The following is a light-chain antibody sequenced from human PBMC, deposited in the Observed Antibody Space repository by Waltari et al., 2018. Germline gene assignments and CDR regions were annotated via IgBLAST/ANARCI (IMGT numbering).Light chain of an antibody. V-gene: IGKV1-39*01. J-gene: IGKJ1*01. CDR1: QNIRTH. CDR3: QQSFSSPWT. CDR2: AAS. Sequence: DIQMTQSPSSLSASVGDTVTVTCRASQNIRTHLNWYQQKPATAPTLLIYAASTLHRGVPSRFSASASGTDFTLTVTNLQPDDFAVYFCQQSFSSPWTFGQGTRV.